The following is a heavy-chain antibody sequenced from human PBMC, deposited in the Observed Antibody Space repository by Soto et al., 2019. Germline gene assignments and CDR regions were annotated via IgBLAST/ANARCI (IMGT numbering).Heavy chain of an antibody. CDR2: IVPSLDTT. Sequence: SVKVSCKASGGTFSSSGFSWVRQAPGQGLEWMGMIVPSLDTTNYAQKFQARVTITADEVTSTAYMELRSLRSEDTAVYYCARWPQPRYTADPYAVDVWGQGTRVTAP. J-gene: IGHJ6*02. V-gene: IGHV1-69*11. CDR1: GGTFSSSG. D-gene: IGHD3-16*02. CDR3: ARWPQPRYTADPYAVDV.